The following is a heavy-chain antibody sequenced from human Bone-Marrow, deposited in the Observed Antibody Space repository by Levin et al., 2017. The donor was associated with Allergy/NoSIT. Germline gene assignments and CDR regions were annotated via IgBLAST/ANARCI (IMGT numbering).Heavy chain of an antibody. V-gene: IGHV4-31*03. CDR2: ISYRGTT. Sequence: PSQTLSLTCTVPGGSISSAGYHWTWIRQPPGKGLEWIGYISYRGTTYYNPSLKSRLTMSLDTSEQRFSLNLNSVTAADTAIYYCARLDVYYFDYWGQGTLVTVSS. J-gene: IGHJ4*02. D-gene: IGHD3-16*01. CDR3: ARLDVYYFDY. CDR1: GGSISSAGYH.